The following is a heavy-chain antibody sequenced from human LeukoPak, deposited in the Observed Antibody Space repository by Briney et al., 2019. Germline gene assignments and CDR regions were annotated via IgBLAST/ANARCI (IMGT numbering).Heavy chain of an antibody. D-gene: IGHD6-19*01. V-gene: IGHV4-59*01. CDR1: GGSISSDY. Sequence: SETLSLTCTVSGGSISSDYWSWIRQPPGKGLEWIGYIYYSGGINYNPSLESRVTISVDRSKNQYSLKLNSVTPADTAVYYCARYLSRGQWRAYFDIWGQGTQVTVSS. CDR3: ARYLSRGQWRAYFDI. J-gene: IGHJ4*02. CDR2: IYYSGGI.